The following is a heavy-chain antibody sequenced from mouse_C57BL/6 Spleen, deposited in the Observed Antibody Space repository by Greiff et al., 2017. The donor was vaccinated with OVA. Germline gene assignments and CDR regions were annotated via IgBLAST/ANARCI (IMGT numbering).Heavy chain of an antibody. D-gene: IGHD4-1*01. V-gene: IGHV5-6*02. CDR1: GFTFSSYG. Sequence: EVKLVESGGDLVKPGGSLKLSCAASGFTFSSYGMSWVRQTPDTRLEWVATISSGGSYTYYPDSVKGRFTISRDNAKNTLYLQMSSLKSEDTAMYYCARHKLVFDYWGQGTTLTVSS. CDR2: ISSGGSYT. CDR3: ARHKLVFDY. J-gene: IGHJ2*01.